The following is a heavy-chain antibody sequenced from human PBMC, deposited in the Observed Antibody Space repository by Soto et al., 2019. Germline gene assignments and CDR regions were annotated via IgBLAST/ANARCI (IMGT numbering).Heavy chain of an antibody. V-gene: IGHV3-49*03. CDR1: GFIFGDYA. J-gene: IGHJ6*03. D-gene: IGHD3-10*01. Sequence: EVQLVESGGGLVQPGRSLTLSCAGSGFIFGDYALAWFRQSPEKGLEWVGFIRAKAFSGTTEYAASVEGRFTISRDDSKSIVFLQMNGLQAEDTAVYYCGREAGPITRLRGDGDVWGRGTTVTVSS. CDR3: GREAGPITRLRGDGDV. CDR2: IRAKAFSGTT.